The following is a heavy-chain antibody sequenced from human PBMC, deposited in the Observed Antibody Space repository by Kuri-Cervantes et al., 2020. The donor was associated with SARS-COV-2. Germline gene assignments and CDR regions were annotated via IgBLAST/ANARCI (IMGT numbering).Heavy chain of an antibody. CDR2: INAGNGNT. D-gene: IGHD3-9*01. CDR1: GYTFTSYA. V-gene: IGHV1-3*01. J-gene: IGHJ4*02. Sequence: ASVKVSCKASGYTFTSYAMHWVRQAPGQRLEWMGWINAGNGNTKYSQKFQGRVTITRDTSASTAYMELSSLRSDDTAVYYCAREKLRYFDWSKPPTPEYYFDYWGQGTLVTVSS. CDR3: AREKLRYFDWSKPPTPEYYFDY.